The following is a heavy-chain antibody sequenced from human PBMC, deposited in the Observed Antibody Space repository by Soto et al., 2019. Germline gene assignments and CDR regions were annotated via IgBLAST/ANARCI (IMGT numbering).Heavy chain of an antibody. Sequence: QVQLVESGGGVVQPGRSLRLSCAASGFTFSSYAMHWVRQAPGKGLEWVAVISYDGSNKYYADSVKGRFTISRDNSKNTLYLQMNSLRAEDTAVYYCARELNYDILSRAFDIWGQGTMVTVSS. CDR2: ISYDGSNK. J-gene: IGHJ3*02. D-gene: IGHD3-9*01. CDR3: ARELNYDILSRAFDI. CDR1: GFTFSSYA. V-gene: IGHV3-30-3*01.